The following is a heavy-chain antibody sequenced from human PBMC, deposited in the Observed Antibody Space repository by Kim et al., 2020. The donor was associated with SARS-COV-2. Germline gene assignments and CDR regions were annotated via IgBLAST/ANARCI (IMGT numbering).Heavy chain of an antibody. CDR3: ARADSHNNIPFDY. J-gene: IGHJ4*02. CDR2: INTGNGNT. V-gene: IGHV1-3*04. D-gene: IGHD1-20*01. CDR1: GYTFTNYA. Sequence: ASVKVSCKASGYTFTNYAIHWVRQAPGQGLEWMGWINTGNGNTKYSQKFQDRVTITRDTSANNAHMELSSLRSEDTAVYYCARADSHNNIPFDYWGQGTLVTVSS.